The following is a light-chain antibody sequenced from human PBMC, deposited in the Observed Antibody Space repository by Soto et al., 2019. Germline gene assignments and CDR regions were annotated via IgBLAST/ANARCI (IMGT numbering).Light chain of an antibody. CDR3: SSYTSRSTLYV. J-gene: IGLJ1*01. CDR1: SSDIGGYNY. V-gene: IGLV2-14*01. Sequence: QSALTQPRSVSGSPGQSVTISCTGTSSDIGGYNYVSWYQQHPGKAPKLMVYEVTNRPSGVSDRFSGSKSGNTASLTISGLQADDEGYYYCSSYTSRSTLYVFGTGTKLTVL. CDR2: EVT.